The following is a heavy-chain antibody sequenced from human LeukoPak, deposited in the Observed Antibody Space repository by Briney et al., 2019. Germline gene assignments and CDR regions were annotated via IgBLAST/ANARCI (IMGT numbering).Heavy chain of an antibody. CDR3: AREDDRSFGAYDC. CDR2: VSKYTGNA. D-gene: IGHD4-17*01. J-gene: IGHJ4*02. CDR1: NYTFSDYD. Sequence: ASVKVSRKASNYTFSDYDVTWVRQAPGQGLEWMGWVSKYTGNADYAPKFQGRVSMTTDTSTRTAYMELRGLRPDDTAVYFCAREDDRSFGAYDCWGQGTLVTVS. V-gene: IGHV1-18*01.